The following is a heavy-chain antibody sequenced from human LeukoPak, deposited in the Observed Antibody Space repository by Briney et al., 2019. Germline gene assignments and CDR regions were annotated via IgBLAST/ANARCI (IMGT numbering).Heavy chain of an antibody. CDR3: TRQELTGTGRGFFNY. V-gene: IGHV4-39*01. CDR2: IYDSGST. J-gene: IGHJ4*02. CDR1: GGSIRSSYYY. D-gene: IGHD1-20*01. Sequence: SETLSLTCTVSGGSIRSSYYYWGWIRQPPGKGLEWIGSIYDSGSTYYNPSLKSRVTISVDTSKNQFSLKLNSVTAADTAMYFCTRQELTGTGRGFFNYWGQGNLVTVSS.